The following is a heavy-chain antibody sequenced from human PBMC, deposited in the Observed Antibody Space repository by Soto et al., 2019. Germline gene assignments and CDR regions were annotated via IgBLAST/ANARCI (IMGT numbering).Heavy chain of an antibody. CDR1: GFTVSSNY. Sequence: PGGSLRLSCAASGFTVSSNYMSWVRQAPGKGLEWVSVIYSGGSTYYADSVKGRFTISRDNSKNTLYLQMYSLRAEDTAVYYCAREDGYRGGDAFDIWGQGTMVTVSS. V-gene: IGHV3-66*01. CDR2: IYSGGST. CDR3: AREDGYRGGDAFDI. D-gene: IGHD5-12*01. J-gene: IGHJ3*02.